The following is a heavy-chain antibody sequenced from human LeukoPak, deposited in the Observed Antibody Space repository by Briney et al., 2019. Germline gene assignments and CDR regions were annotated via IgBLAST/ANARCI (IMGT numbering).Heavy chain of an antibody. V-gene: IGHV3-21*01. CDR2: FTSMSRTI. D-gene: IGHD6-13*01. CDR1: GFTFSSYW. J-gene: IGHJ4*02. Sequence: GGSLRLSCAASGFTFSSYWMHWVRQTPGKGLEWVSSFTSMSRTIYYADSVKGRFTISRDDAKESLYLQMNSLRAEDTAIYYCARQSSGIAATDKIDYWGQGVLVTVSS. CDR3: ARQSSGIAATDKIDY.